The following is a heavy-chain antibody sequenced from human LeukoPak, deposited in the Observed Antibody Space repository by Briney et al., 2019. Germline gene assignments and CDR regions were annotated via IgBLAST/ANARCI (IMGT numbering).Heavy chain of an antibody. J-gene: IGHJ4*02. V-gene: IGHV3-20*01. CDR1: GFTFDDYG. Sequence: PGGSLRLSCAASGFTFDDYGMSWVRQAPGKGLEWVSGINWNGGSTGYADSVKGRFTISRDSAKNSLYLQMNSLRAEDTALYHCARASGTYYNGVDYWGQGTLVTVSS. D-gene: IGHD3-10*01. CDR3: ARASGTYYNGVDY. CDR2: INWNGGST.